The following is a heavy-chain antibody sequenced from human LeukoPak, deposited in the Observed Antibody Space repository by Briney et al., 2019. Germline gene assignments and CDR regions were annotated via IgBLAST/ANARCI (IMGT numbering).Heavy chain of an antibody. CDR1: GGSISSYY. CDR3: ATGSGSYYGGWFDP. Sequence: SETLSLTCTVSGGSISSYYWSWIRQPPGKGLEWIGYIYYSGSTNYNPSLKSRVTISVDTSKNQFSLKLSSVTAADTAVYYCATGSGSYYGGWFDPWGRGTLVTVSS. V-gene: IGHV4-59*01. D-gene: IGHD1-26*01. CDR2: IYYSGST. J-gene: IGHJ5*02.